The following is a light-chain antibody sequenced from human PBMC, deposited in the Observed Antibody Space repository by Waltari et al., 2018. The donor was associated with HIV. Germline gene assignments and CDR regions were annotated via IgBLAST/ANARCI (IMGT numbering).Light chain of an antibody. CDR3: QQSYSTPYT. Sequence: DIQITQSPSSLSASVGDRVTITCRASQSISSYLNWYQQKPGKAPKLLIYAASSLQSGVPSRFSGSGSVTDFTLTISSLQPEDFATYYCQQSYSTPYTFGQGTKLEIK. CDR1: QSISSY. J-gene: IGKJ2*01. V-gene: IGKV1-39*01. CDR2: AAS.